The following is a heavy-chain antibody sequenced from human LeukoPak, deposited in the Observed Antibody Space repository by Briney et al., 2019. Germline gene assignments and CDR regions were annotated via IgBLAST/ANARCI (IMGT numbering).Heavy chain of an antibody. CDR3: ARDRFWSGYYIVDY. J-gene: IGHJ4*02. D-gene: IGHD3-3*01. Sequence: GGSLRLSCAASGFTFSSYWMSWVRRAPGKGLEWVANIKQDGSEKYYVDSVKGRFTISRDNAKNSLYLQMNSLRAEDTAAYYCARDRFWSGYYIVDYWGQGTLVTVSS. V-gene: IGHV3-7*01. CDR1: GFTFSSYW. CDR2: IKQDGSEK.